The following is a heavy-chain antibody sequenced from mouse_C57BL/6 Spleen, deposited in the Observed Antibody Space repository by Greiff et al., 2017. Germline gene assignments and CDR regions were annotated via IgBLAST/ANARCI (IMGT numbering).Heavy chain of an antibody. V-gene: IGHV1-69*01. Sequence: VQLQQPGAELVMPGASVKLSCKASGYTFTSYWMHWVKQRPGQGLEWIGEIDPSDSYTNYNQKFKGKSTLTVDKSSSTAYMQLSSLTSEDSAVYYCARSDYDYDYFDYWGQGTTLTVSS. CDR1: GYTFTSYW. J-gene: IGHJ2*01. CDR3: ARSDYDYDYFDY. D-gene: IGHD2-4*01. CDR2: IDPSDSYT.